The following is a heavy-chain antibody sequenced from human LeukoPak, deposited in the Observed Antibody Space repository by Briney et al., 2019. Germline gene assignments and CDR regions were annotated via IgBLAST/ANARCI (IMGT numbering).Heavy chain of an antibody. CDR3: ARSIVGATTVDY. CDR1: GFTFSSYA. CDR2: INTDGSST. Sequence: PGGSLRLSCAASGFTFSSYAMHWVRQAPGKGLVWVSRINTDGSSTSYADSVKGRFTISRDNAKNTLYLQMNSLRAEDTAVYYCARSIVGATTVDYWGQGTLVTVSS. D-gene: IGHD1-26*01. J-gene: IGHJ4*02. V-gene: IGHV3-74*01.